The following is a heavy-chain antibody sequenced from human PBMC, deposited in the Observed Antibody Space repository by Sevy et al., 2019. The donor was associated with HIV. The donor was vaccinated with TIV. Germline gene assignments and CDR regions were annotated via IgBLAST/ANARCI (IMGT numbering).Heavy chain of an antibody. CDR3: ARQGGYSYGYPFDY. CDR2: IYYSGST. CDR1: GGSITTYY. D-gene: IGHD5-18*01. V-gene: IGHV4-59*08. Sequence: SETLSLTCTVSGGSITTYYWSWIRQPPGKGLEWIGYIYYSGSTNYNPSLKSRVTISVDTSENQFSLNLSSVTAADTAVYYCARQGGYSYGYPFDYWGQGTLVTVSS. J-gene: IGHJ4*02.